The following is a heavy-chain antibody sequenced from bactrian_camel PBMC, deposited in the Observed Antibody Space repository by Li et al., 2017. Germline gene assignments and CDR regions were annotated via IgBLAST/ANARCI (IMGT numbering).Heavy chain of an antibody. V-gene: IGHV3S1*01. CDR2: INSDGEIT. D-gene: IGHD2*01. CDR3: AKAFYGSWWADFQH. CDR1: GFFFSNFA. Sequence: HVQLVESGGGLVQPGGSLRLSCAASGFFFSNFAMSWVRQVPGQGFDWVAGINSDGEITYLADSVKGRATISRDNHRDTLYLQLNSLKAEDTAMYYCAKAFYGSWWADFQHWGQGTQVTVS. J-gene: IGHJ4*01.